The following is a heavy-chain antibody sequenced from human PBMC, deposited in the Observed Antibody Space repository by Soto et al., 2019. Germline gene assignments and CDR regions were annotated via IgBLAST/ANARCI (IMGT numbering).Heavy chain of an antibody. CDR1: GFTFSSYG. J-gene: IGHJ6*02. CDR2: ISYDGSNK. CDR3: ALSLGYCSSTSCYRGYYYGMDV. D-gene: IGHD2-2*01. Sequence: GGSLRLSCAASGFTFSSYGMHWVRQAPGKGLEWVAVISYDGSNKYYEDSVKGRFTISRYNSKNTRYLQMNSLRAEDTAVYYCALSLGYCSSTSCYRGYYYGMDVWGQGTTVTVSS. V-gene: IGHV3-30*03.